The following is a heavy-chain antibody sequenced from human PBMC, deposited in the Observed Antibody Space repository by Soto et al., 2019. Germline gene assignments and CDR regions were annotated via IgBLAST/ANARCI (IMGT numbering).Heavy chain of an antibody. CDR2: VYYSGTT. J-gene: IGHJ3*02. V-gene: IGHV4-61*01. Sequence: PSETLSLTCSVSGGSVSNKTYYWSWIRQPPGKRLEWIGYVYYSGTTNYNPSLKSRVTISVDLSKNQFSLRLSSVTTADTTLYYCARGGSYNWNYGRRAFDIWGQGTMVTVSS. D-gene: IGHD1-7*01. CDR1: GGSVSNKTYY. CDR3: ARGGSYNWNYGRRAFDI.